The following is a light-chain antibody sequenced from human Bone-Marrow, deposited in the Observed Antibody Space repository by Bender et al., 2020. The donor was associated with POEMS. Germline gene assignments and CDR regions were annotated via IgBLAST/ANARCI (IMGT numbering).Light chain of an antibody. Sequence: QSALTQPASVSGSPGQSITISCTGTTSDITAYKYVSWYQQHPGKAPKLIIFDVSNRPSGVSSRFSGSRSGNTASLTISGLQAEDEADYYCCSDGGSRTVVFGGGTRLTVL. CDR1: TSDITAYKY. CDR3: CSDGGSRTVV. V-gene: IGLV2-14*01. CDR2: DVS. J-gene: IGLJ2*01.